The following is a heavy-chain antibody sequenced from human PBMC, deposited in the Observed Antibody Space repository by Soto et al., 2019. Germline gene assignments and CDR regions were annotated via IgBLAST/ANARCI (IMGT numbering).Heavy chain of an antibody. CDR3: PRDKIGPLDSFVWGIDP. V-gene: IGHV4-4*02. Sequence: QVQLQESGPGLVKPSGTLSLTCAVSGGSISSSNWWSWVRQPPGKGLEWIGEIYHSGSTNYNPSLKSRVTISVDKSKNSFSLRRGSVTAADTAVYYWPRDKIGPLDSFVWGIDPWGQGTLVTVSS. D-gene: IGHD3-10*02. CDR1: GGSISSSNW. CDR2: IYHSGST. J-gene: IGHJ5*02.